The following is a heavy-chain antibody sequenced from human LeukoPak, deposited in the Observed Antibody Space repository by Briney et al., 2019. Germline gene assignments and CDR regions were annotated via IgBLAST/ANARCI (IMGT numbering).Heavy chain of an antibody. Sequence: GASVKVSCKASGGTFSSYAISWVRQAPGQGLEWMGGIIPIFGTANYAQKFQGRVTITTDESTSTAYVELSSLRSEDTAEDYCARASGNYYDSSGYYRTPPRFDYWGQGTLVTVSS. J-gene: IGHJ4*02. CDR3: ARASGNYYDSSGYYRTPPRFDY. CDR1: GGTFSSYA. V-gene: IGHV1-69*05. CDR2: IIPIFGTA. D-gene: IGHD3-22*01.